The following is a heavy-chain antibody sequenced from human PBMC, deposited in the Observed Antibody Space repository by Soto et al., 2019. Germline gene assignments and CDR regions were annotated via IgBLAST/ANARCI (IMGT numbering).Heavy chain of an antibody. V-gene: IGHV3-33*01. J-gene: IGHJ6*02. CDR2: IWYDGSNK. D-gene: IGHD2-15*01. CDR3: ARDSVVVAASYYYHYGKDV. Sequence: GGSLRLSCAASGFTFSSYGMHWVRQAPGKGLEWVAVIWYDGSNKYYADSVKGRFTISRDNSKNTLYLQMNSLRAEDTAVYYCARDSVVVAASYYYHYGKDVRGQGTTVTVSS. CDR1: GFTFSSYG.